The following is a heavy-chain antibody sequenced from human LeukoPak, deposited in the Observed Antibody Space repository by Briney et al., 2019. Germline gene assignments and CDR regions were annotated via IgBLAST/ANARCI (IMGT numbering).Heavy chain of an antibody. J-gene: IGHJ4*02. CDR1: GFTFSDYS. CDR3: ARGHNYAFDN. D-gene: IGHD1-1*01. CDR2: IGISSGNT. Sequence: GGSLRLSCAASGFTFSDYSMNWVRQAPGKGLEWISYIGISSGNTKYADSVKGRFTISGDNAKKSLYLQMNRLRVEDTAVYYCARGHNYAFDNWGQGTLVTVSS. V-gene: IGHV3-48*04.